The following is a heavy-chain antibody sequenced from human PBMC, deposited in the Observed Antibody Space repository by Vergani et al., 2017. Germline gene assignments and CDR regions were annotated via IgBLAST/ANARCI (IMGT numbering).Heavy chain of an antibody. Sequence: QVQLQESGPGLVKPSQTLSLTCTVSGGSISSGGYYWSWIRQHPGKGLEWIGEIYHSGSTNYNPSLKSRVTISVDKSKNQFSLKLSSVTAADTAVYYCARAGYGSGPIDYWGQGTLVTVSS. J-gene: IGHJ4*02. V-gene: IGHV4-31*03. CDR2: IYHSGST. CDR1: GGSISSGGYY. CDR3: ARAGYGSGPIDY. D-gene: IGHD3-10*01.